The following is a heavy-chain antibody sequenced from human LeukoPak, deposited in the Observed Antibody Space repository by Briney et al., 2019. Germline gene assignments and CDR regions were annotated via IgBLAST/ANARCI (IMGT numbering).Heavy chain of an antibody. CDR2: IYSGGST. Sequence: PGGSLRLSCAASGFTVSSNYMSWVRQAPGKGLEWVSVIYSGGSTYYADSVKGRFTISRDNSKSTLCIQMNSLRAEDTAVYYCARAKPKNMVRGLIMRRESRYYFDYWGQGTLVTVSS. J-gene: IGHJ4*02. V-gene: IGHV3-53*01. CDR1: GFTVSSNY. CDR3: ARAKPKNMVRGLIMRRESRYYFDY. D-gene: IGHD3-10*01.